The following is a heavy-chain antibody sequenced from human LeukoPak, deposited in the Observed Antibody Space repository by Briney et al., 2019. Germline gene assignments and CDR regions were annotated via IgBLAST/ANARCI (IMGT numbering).Heavy chain of an antibody. Sequence: PSETLSLTCTVSGGSISSSRYYWGWIRQPPGKGLEWIGSIYYSGSTYYNPSLKSRVTISVDTSKNQFSLKLSSVTAADMAVYYCARQEVNYYYYMDAWGKGTTVTVSS. CDR1: GGSISSSRYY. J-gene: IGHJ6*03. CDR3: ARQEVNYYYYMDA. CDR2: IYYSGST. V-gene: IGHV4-39*01.